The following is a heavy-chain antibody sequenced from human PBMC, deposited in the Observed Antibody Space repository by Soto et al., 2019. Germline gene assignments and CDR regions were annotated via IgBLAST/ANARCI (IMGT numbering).Heavy chain of an antibody. CDR1: GGTFSSYA. J-gene: IGHJ4*02. CDR2: IIPIFGTA. V-gene: IGHV1-69*06. Sequence: SCKASGGTFSSYAISWVRQAPVQGLEWMVGIIPIFGTANYAQKFQGRVTITADKSTSTAYMELSSLRSEDTAVYYCARGSGREYSYGYYFDYWGQGTLVTVSS. D-gene: IGHD5-18*01. CDR3: ARGSGREYSYGYYFDY.